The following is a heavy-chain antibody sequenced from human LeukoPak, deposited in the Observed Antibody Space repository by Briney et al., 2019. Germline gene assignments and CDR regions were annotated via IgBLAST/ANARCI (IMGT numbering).Heavy chain of an antibody. J-gene: IGHJ4*02. Sequence: ASVKVSCKASGYTFTSYGISWVRQAPGQGLEWMGWISAYNGNTNYAQKLQGRVTMTTDTSTSTAYMELSSLRSGDTAVYYCATGLRYYSSSWYYFDYWGQGTLVTVSS. CDR3: ATGLRYYSSSWYYFDY. CDR2: ISAYNGNT. CDR1: GYTFTSYG. D-gene: IGHD6-13*01. V-gene: IGHV1-18*01.